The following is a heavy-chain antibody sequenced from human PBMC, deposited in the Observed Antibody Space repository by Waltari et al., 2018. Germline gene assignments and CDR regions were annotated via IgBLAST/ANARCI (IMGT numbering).Heavy chain of an antibody. CDR1: GGSISSHY. CDR2: IYYSGST. J-gene: IGHJ4*02. CDR3: ARVKAGFFDY. D-gene: IGHD6-13*01. Sequence: QVQLQESGPGLVKPSETLSLTCPVSGGSISSHYLRWIRQPPGKGLEWIGYIYYSGSTNYNPSLKSRVTISVDTSKNQFSLKLSSVTAADTAVYYCARVKAGFFDYWGQGTLVTVSS. V-gene: IGHV4-59*11.